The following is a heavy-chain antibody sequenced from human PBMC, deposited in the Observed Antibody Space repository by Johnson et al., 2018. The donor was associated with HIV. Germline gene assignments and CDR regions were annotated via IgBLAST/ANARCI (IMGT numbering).Heavy chain of an antibody. CDR3: AKDREWLVPTPLDAFDI. D-gene: IGHD6-19*01. CDR2: ISWNSGSI. J-gene: IGHJ3*02. CDR1: GFTFDDYA. Sequence: VQLVESGGGLVQPGRSLRLSCAASGFTFDDYAMPWVRQAPGKGLEWVSGISWNSGSIGYAESVKGRFTISRDNSKNTLYLQMNSLRAEDTAVYYCAKDREWLVPTPLDAFDIGGQGTMVTVSS. V-gene: IGHV3-9*01.